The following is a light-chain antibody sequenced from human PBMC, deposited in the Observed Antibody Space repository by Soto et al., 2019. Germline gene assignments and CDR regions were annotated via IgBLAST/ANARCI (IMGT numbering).Light chain of an antibody. J-gene: IGKJ2*01. V-gene: IGKV3-20*01. CDR3: QQFHSAPYT. CDR1: QTVSSAY. Sequence: DIVLTQSPGTLSLSPGERATLSCRTSQTVSSAYLAWYKQKPGQAPRLLIYGASSRATGIPDRFSGSGSGTDFTLTISRLEPEDSAVYYCQQFHSAPYTFGQGTKLEIK. CDR2: GAS.